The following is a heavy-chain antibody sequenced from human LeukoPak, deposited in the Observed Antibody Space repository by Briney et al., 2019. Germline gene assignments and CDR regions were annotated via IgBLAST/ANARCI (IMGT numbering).Heavy chain of an antibody. V-gene: IGHV4-39*07. CDR3: ARGTYGDYVSGVQAHLFDY. J-gene: IGHJ4*02. CDR2: IYYSGST. CDR1: GGSISSSSYS. D-gene: IGHD4-17*01. Sequence: SETLSLTCTVSGGSISSSSYSWGWIRQPPGKGLEWIGSIYYSGSTYYNPSLKSRVTISVDTSKNQFSLKLSSVTAADTAVYYCARGTYGDYVSGVQAHLFDYWGQGTLVTVSS.